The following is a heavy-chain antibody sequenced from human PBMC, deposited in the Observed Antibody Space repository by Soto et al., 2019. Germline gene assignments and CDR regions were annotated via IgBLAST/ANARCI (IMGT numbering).Heavy chain of an antibody. CDR1: GGTFSSYT. J-gene: IGHJ5*02. CDR3: ARVTCSGGSCYDWFDP. Sequence: QVQLVQSGAEVKKPGSSVKVSCKASGGTFSSYTISWVRQAPGQGLEWMGRIIPILGIANYAQKFQGRVTITEDKSTSTGYTERSSLRSADTAVYYCARVTCSGGSCYDWFDPWGQGTLVTVAS. D-gene: IGHD2-15*01. V-gene: IGHV1-69*02. CDR2: IIPILGIA.